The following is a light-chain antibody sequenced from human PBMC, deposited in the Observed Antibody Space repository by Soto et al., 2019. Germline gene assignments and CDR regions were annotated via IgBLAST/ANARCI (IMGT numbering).Light chain of an antibody. CDR2: KAS. CDR3: QQYNSYSLLT. CDR1: QGIRSW. V-gene: IGKV1-5*03. Sequence: DIQMTQSPSSVSASVGDRVTITCRASQGIRSWLAWYQQKPGKAPKLLIYKASSLQSGVPSRFSGSGSGTDFTLTISCLQPDDFATYYCQQYNSYSLLTFGGGTKVDIK. J-gene: IGKJ4*01.